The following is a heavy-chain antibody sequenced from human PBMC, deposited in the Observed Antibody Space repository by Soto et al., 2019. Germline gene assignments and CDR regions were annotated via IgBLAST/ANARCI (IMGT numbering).Heavy chain of an antibody. Sequence: SETLSLTCTVSGGSISSYYWSWIRQPPGKGLEWIGYIYYSGSTNYNPSLKSRGTISVDTSKNQFSLKLSSVTAADTAVYYCARDRDGYDGVYYYYGMDVWGQGTTVTVSS. V-gene: IGHV4-59*01. J-gene: IGHJ6*02. CDR1: GGSISSYY. CDR2: IYYSGST. D-gene: IGHD5-12*01. CDR3: ARDRDGYDGVYYYYGMDV.